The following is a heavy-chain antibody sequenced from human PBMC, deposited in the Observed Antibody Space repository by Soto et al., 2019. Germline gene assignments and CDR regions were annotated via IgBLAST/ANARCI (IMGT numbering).Heavy chain of an antibody. J-gene: IGHJ2*01. V-gene: IGHV4-4*07. D-gene: IGHD2-8*01. CDR1: GDSIGNFY. CDR3: ARGMGRYFDL. Sequence: LSLTCAISGDSIGNFYWSWIRQPAGKGLESLGRLSASGRTNYSPSLQSRVTMSLDRSKNRFSLRLTSVSAADTAVYFCARGMGRYFDLWGRGILVTVSS. CDR2: LSASGRT.